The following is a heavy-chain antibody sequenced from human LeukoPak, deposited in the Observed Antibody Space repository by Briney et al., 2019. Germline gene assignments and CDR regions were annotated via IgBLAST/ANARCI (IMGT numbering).Heavy chain of an antibody. D-gene: IGHD2-2*02. J-gene: IGHJ5*02. CDR2: ISWNSGSI. Sequence: GGSLRLSCAASGFTFDDYAMHWVRQAPGKGLEWVSGISWNSGSIGYADSAKGRFTISRDNAKNSLYLQMNSLRAEDTALYYCAKSGANCSSTSCYTGWFDPWGQGTLVTVSS. V-gene: IGHV3-9*01. CDR1: GFTFDDYA. CDR3: AKSGANCSSTSCYTGWFDP.